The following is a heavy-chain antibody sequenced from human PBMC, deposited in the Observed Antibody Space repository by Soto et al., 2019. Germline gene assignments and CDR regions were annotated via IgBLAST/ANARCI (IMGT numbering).Heavy chain of an antibody. CDR3: ARRLFGSGWTLDS. D-gene: IGHD6-19*01. Sequence: SETLSLTCDVSGASITTYYWSWIRQAPGKGLEWIGNVYHTGSSDYNSSLRSRVTISVDTSKNQFSLKVNSVTAADTAVYYCARRLFGSGWTLDSWGQGALVTVSS. CDR1: GASITTYY. CDR2: VYHTGSS. V-gene: IGHV4-59*01. J-gene: IGHJ4*02.